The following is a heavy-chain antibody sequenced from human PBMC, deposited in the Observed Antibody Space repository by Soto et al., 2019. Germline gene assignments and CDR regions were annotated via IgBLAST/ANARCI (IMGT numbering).Heavy chain of an antibody. Sequence: EVQLLESGGGLVQPGGSLRLSCAASGFTFSSYAMSWVRQAPGKGLEWVSAISGSGGSTYYADSVKGRFTISRDNSKNTLYFQMNSLRAEDTAIYYCAKGPEDASYYYYGMDVWGQGTTVTVSS. V-gene: IGHV3-23*01. CDR1: GFTFSSYA. CDR2: ISGSGGST. J-gene: IGHJ6*02. CDR3: AKGPEDASYYYYGMDV.